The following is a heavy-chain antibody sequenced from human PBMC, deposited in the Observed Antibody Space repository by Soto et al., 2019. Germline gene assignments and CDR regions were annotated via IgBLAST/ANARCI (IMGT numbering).Heavy chain of an antibody. V-gene: IGHV3-21*01. CDR2: ISSSSSYI. CDR3: ARDHYYDSSGYGGMDV. Sequence: GGSLRLSCAASGFTFSSYSMNWVRQAPGKGLEWVSSISSSSSYIYYADSVKGRFTISRDNAKNSLYLQMNSLRAEDTAVYYCARDHYYDSSGYGGMDVWGQGTTVTV. J-gene: IGHJ6*02. CDR1: GFTFSSYS. D-gene: IGHD3-22*01.